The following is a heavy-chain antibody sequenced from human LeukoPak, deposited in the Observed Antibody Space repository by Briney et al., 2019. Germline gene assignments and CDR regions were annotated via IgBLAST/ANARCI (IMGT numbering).Heavy chain of an antibody. D-gene: IGHD5-18*01. CDR1: GGSFSGYY. CDR2: INHSGST. CDR3: ARAARRGYSYGYFGY. Sequence: ASETVSLTCAVYGGSFSGYYWSWIRQPPGKGLEWIGEINHSGSTNYNPSLKSRVTISVDTSKNQFSLKLSSVTAADTAVYYCARAARRGYSYGYFGYWGQGTLVTVSS. J-gene: IGHJ4*02. V-gene: IGHV4-34*01.